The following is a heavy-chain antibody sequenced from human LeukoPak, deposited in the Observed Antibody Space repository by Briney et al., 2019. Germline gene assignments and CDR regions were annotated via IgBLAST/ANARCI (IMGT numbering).Heavy chain of an antibody. CDR3: ARDHYDSSGSFDY. Sequence: GRSLRLSCAASGFTFSSYWMSWVRQAPGKGLEWVANIKQDGSEKYYVDSVKGRFTISRDNAKNSLYLQMNSLRAEDTAVYYCARDHYDSSGSFDYWGQGTLVTVSS. CDR1: GFTFSSYW. V-gene: IGHV3-7*01. CDR2: IKQDGSEK. J-gene: IGHJ4*02. D-gene: IGHD3-22*01.